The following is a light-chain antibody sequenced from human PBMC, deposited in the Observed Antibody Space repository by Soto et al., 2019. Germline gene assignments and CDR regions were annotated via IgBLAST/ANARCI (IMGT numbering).Light chain of an antibody. Sequence: QAVVTQPASVSGSPGQSITISCTGTSSDVGTYNFVSWYQQHPGKAPKFIIYEGSKRPSGVSNRFSGSKSGNTASRTISGLQAEDEADYYCCSYAGSSTLVFGGGTKLTVL. CDR1: SSDVGTYNF. V-gene: IGLV2-23*01. J-gene: IGLJ2*01. CDR3: CSYAGSSTLV. CDR2: EGS.